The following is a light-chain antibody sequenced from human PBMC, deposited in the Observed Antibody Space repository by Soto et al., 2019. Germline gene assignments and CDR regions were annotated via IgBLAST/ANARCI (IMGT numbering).Light chain of an antibody. J-gene: IGLJ2*01. CDR2: DVS. Sequence: QSALTQPASVSGSPGQSITISCTGTSSDVGGYNYVSWYQQHPGKAPKLMIYDVSNRPSGVSDRFSGSKSGNMASLTISGLQAEDEADYHCSSYTTSDTVVFGGGTKVTVL. CDR1: SSDVGGYNY. CDR3: SSYTTSDTVV. V-gene: IGLV2-14*03.